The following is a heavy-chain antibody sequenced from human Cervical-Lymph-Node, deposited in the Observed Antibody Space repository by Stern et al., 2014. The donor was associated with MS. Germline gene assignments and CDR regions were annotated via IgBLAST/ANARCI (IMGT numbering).Heavy chain of an antibody. J-gene: IGHJ5*02. V-gene: IGHV3-23*04. CDR1: GFTFSDYA. Sequence: EVQLVESGGGLVQPGGSLRLSCTASGFTFSDYAMSWVRQAPGKGLEWVSGISGSGTSRYYGDSVRGRFTISRDNSKNSLYLQMNGLRAEDTAVYYCAKDSEVVVASCTFDPWGQGTLVTVSS. CDR2: ISGSGTSR. CDR3: AKDSEVVVASCTFDP. D-gene: IGHD2-15*01.